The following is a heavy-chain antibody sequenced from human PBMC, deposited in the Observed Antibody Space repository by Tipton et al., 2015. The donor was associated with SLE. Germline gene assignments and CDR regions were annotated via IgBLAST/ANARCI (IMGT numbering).Heavy chain of an antibody. J-gene: IGHJ6*02. V-gene: IGHV3-15*01. CDR1: GFTFSNAW. CDR3: ARGLRDGYNYNYYYGMDV. Sequence: GSLRLSCAASGFTFSNAWMSWVRQAPGKGLEWVGRIKSKTDGGTTDYAAPVKGRFTISRDDSKNTLYLQMNSLRAEDAAVYYCARGLRDGYNYNYYYGMDVWGQGTTVTVSS. CDR2: IKSKTDGGTT. D-gene: IGHD5-24*01.